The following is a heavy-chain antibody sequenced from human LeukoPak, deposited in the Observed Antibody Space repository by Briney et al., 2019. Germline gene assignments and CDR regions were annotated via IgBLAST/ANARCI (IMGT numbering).Heavy chain of an antibody. CDR1: GGSFSGYY. D-gene: IGHD3-22*01. CDR2: INHSGST. Sequence: SETLSLTCAVYGGSFSGYYWSWIRQPPGKGLEWIGEINHSGSTNYNPSLKSRVTISVDTSKNQFSLKLSSVTAADTAVYYCARTTMIVVVSTRTYAFDIWGQGTMVTVSS. CDR3: ARTTMIVVVSTRTYAFDI. V-gene: IGHV4-34*01. J-gene: IGHJ3*02.